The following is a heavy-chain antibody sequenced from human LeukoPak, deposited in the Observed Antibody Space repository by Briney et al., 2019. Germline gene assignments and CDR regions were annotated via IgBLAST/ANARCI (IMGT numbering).Heavy chain of an antibody. CDR3: ASTTGDRDY. CDR2: ISGSSTYI. V-gene: IGHV3-21*01. J-gene: IGHJ4*02. Sequence: GGSLRLSCVASGFTFSSYSMNWVRQAPGKGLEWVSYISGSSTYIYYVDSLKGRFTISRDNAKNSLYPQMNSLRVEDTAVYYCASTTGDRDYWGQGTLVNVSP. D-gene: IGHD7-27*01. CDR1: GFTFSSYS.